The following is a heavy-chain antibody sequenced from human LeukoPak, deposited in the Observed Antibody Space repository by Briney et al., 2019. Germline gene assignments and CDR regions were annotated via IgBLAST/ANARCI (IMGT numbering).Heavy chain of an antibody. J-gene: IGHJ4*02. CDR2: IYYSGST. CDR3: ARVELSSTPDY. CDR1: GGSISSGGYY. Sequence: SQTLSLTCTVSGGSISSGGYYWSWIPQHPGKGLEWFVYIYYSGSTYYNPSLKSRVTISVDTSKNQFSLKLSPVTAADTAVYYCARVELSSTPDYWGQGTLVTVSS. D-gene: IGHD1-7*01. V-gene: IGHV4-31*03.